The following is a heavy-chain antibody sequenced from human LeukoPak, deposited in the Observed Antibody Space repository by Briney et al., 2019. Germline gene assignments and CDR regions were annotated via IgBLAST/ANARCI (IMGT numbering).Heavy chain of an antibody. Sequence: PGGSLRLSCAASGFSFSGYEMNWVRQAPGKGLEWVSYISTGTTIYYADSVKGRFTISRDNAKKSLYLQMNSLRAEDTAVYYCARGAHDFDHWGQGVLVTVSS. CDR3: ARGAHDFDH. V-gene: IGHV3-48*03. J-gene: IGHJ4*02. CDR1: GFSFSGYE. CDR2: ISTGTTI.